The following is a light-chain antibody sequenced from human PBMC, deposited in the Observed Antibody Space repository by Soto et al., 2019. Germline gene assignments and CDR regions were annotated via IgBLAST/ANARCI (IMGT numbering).Light chain of an antibody. CDR2: DVS. CDR1: SSDVGGYNY. J-gene: IGLJ1*01. V-gene: IGLV2-14*01. Sequence: QSALTQPASVSGSPGQSITISCTGTSSDVGGYNYVSWYQQHPGKAPKLMIYDVSNRPSGVSNRFSGSKSGNTASLTISGLQAEDEADYYCSQYTSSSTPSVFVTGTNVTVL. CDR3: SQYTSSSTPSV.